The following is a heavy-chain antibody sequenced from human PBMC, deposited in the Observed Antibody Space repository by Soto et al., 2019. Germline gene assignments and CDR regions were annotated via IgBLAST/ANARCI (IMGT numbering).Heavy chain of an antibody. CDR2: INHSGST. J-gene: IGHJ4*02. CDR3: ARGRVRGVVVPAAFFY. V-gene: IGHV4-34*01. D-gene: IGHD2-2*01. Sequence: PSETLSLTCAVYGGSFSGYYWSWIRQPPGKGLEWIGEINHSGSTNYNPSLKSRVTISVDTSKNQFSLKLSSVTAADTAVYYCARGRVRGVVVPAAFFYWGQGTLVTVSS. CDR1: GGSFSGYY.